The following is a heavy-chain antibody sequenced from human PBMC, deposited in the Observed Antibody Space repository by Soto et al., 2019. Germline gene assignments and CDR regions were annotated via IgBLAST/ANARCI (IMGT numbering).Heavy chain of an antibody. J-gene: IGHJ4*02. V-gene: IGHV4-39*02. CDR3: ARRSHLVVATT. CDR2: FYYDGRT. CDR1: GASFSNANYY. Sequence: PSETLSLTCIVSGASFSNANYYWVWIRQPPGEGLEWIGSFYYDGRTYYNASLKSRVTISVDTSKNHFSLMLTSVTAADAAVYYCARRSHLVVATTWAQGTRVTVS. D-gene: IGHD1-1*01.